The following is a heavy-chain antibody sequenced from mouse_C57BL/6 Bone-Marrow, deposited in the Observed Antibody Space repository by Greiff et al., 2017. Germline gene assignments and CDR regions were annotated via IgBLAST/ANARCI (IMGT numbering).Heavy chain of an antibody. J-gene: IGHJ1*03. D-gene: IGHD2-5*01. CDR2: IYPRDGST. V-gene: IGHV1-85*01. CDR1: GYTFTSYD. CDR3: ARDSNYGGVLYWYFDV. Sequence: QVQLQHSGPELVKPGASVKLSCKASGYTFTSYDINWVKQRPGQGLEWIGWIYPRDGSTKYNEKFKGKATLTVDTSSSTAYMELHSLTSEDSAAYFCARDSNYGGVLYWYFDVWGTGTTVTVSS.